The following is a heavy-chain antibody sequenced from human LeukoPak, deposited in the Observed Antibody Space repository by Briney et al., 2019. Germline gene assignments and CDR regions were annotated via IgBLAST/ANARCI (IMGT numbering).Heavy chain of an antibody. CDR1: GGSIRSYY. D-gene: IGHD6-19*01. V-gene: IGHV4-4*08. CDR2: IYSSGST. Sequence: SGTLSLTCTVSGGSIRSYYWSWIRQPPGKGLEWIGYIYSSGSTNYNPSLKSRVTISVDTSKNQFSLKLSSVTAADTAVYYCARVGYSSGWYVDYWGQGVLVTVSS. J-gene: IGHJ4*02. CDR3: ARVGYSSGWYVDY.